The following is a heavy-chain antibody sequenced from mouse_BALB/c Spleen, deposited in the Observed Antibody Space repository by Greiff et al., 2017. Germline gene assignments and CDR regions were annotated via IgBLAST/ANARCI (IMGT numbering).Heavy chain of an antibody. CDR2: ISSGSSTI. CDR3: ARGDGSSYLFAY. D-gene: IGHD1-1*01. J-gene: IGHJ3*01. V-gene: IGHV5-17*02. CDR1: GFTFSSFG. Sequence: EVKLMESGGGLVQPGGSRKLSCAASGFTFSSFGMHWVRQAPEKGLEWVAYISSGSSTIYYADTVKGRFTISRDNPKNTLFLQMTSLRSEDTAMYYCARGDGSSYLFAYWGQGTLVTVSA.